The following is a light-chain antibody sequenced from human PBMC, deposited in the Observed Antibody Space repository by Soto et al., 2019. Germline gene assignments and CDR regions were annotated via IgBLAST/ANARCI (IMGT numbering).Light chain of an antibody. CDR1: QGVSRK. CDR3: QQYYSYPWT. V-gene: IGKV3-15*01. CDR2: GAS. J-gene: IGKJ1*01. Sequence: DIVMTQSPATLSVAPGERVTFSCRASQGVSRKLAWYQHKPGQAPRLLISGASTGATGIPARFSGSGSGTDFTLTISCLQSEDFATYYCQQYYSYPWTFGQGTKVDIK.